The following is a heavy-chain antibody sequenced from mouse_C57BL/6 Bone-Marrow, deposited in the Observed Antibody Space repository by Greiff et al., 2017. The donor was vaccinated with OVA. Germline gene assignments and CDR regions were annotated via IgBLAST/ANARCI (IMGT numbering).Heavy chain of an antibody. D-gene: IGHD3-3*01. CDR2: IYPGDGDT. V-gene: IGHV1-80*01. J-gene: IGHJ2*01. CDR1: GYAFSSYW. CDR3: ARGGTWYYFDY. Sequence: VKLQQSGAELVKPGASVKISCKASGYAFSSYWMNWVKQRPGKGLEWIGQIYPGDGDTNYNGKFKGKATLTADKSSSTAYMQLSSLTSEDSAVYFCARGGTWYYFDYWGQGTTLTVSS.